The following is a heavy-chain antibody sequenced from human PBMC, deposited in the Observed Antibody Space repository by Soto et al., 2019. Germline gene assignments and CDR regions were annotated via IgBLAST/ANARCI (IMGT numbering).Heavy chain of an antibody. V-gene: IGHV4-38-2*01. D-gene: IGHD6-19*01. CDR3: AGMPYTSGLRFDP. CDR2: IHHGGSS. CDR1: GSSIGSSYY. J-gene: IGHJ5*02. Sequence: SETLSLTCAVSGSSIGSSYYWGWIRQPPGKGLEWIGTIHHGGSSFYNPSLKSRVTMSVDTSKNQFSLKLRSVTAADTAVYFCAGMPYTSGLRFDPWGPGTLVTVS.